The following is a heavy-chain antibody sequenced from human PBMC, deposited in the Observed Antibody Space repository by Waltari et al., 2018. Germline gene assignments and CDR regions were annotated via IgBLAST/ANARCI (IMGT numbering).Heavy chain of an antibody. J-gene: IGHJ4*02. D-gene: IGHD2-2*01. CDR1: GDALSSSYW. CDR2: VHHSGRT. CDR3: AGDRAIGLFFDY. V-gene: IGHV4-4*02. Sequence: QVQLQESGPGLVKPSGPLSPTCAVSGDALSSSYWWSWVRQSPGKGLEWIGQVHHSGRTHYNPALQSRVTISVDKSKNQFSLNLNSVTAADTAVYYCAGDRAIGLFFDYWGQGTLVTVSS.